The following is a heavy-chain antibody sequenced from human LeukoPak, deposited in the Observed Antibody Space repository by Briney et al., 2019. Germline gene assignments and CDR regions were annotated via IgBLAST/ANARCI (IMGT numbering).Heavy chain of an antibody. CDR3: ASITPPRFLEWLDYMDV. CDR2: IIPIFGTA. Sequence: GASVKVSCKASGGTFSSYAISWVRQAPGQGLEWMGGIIPIFGTANYAQKFQGRVTITADESTSTAYMELSSLRSEDTAVYYCASITPPRFLEWLDYMDVWGKGTTVTVSS. V-gene: IGHV1-69*13. J-gene: IGHJ6*03. D-gene: IGHD3-3*01. CDR1: GGTFSSYA.